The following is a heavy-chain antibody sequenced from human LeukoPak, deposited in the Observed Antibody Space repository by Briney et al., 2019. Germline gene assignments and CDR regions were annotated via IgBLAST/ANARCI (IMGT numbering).Heavy chain of an antibody. CDR3: ARYYCGSSSCPGVDY. CDR1: GGSTTSGGNY. CDR2: ISHSGST. D-gene: IGHD2-2*01. J-gene: IGHJ4*02. Sequence: PSQTLSLTCTVSGGSTTSGGNYWSWIRQHPGEGLEWIGYISHSGSTYYNPSLKSRVTISVDTSKNQFSLQLSSVTAADTAVYYCARYYCGSSSCPGVDYWGRGTLVTVSS. V-gene: IGHV4-31*03.